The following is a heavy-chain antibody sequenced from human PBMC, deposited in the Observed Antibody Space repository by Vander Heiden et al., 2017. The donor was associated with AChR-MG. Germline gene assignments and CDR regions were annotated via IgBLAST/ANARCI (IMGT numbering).Heavy chain of an antibody. J-gene: IGHJ4*02. CDR2: IKIKTDGGTT. CDR3: TTKVWSSSDY. V-gene: IGHV3-15*01. Sequence: EVQLVESGEGLVKLGGSLRLSCAASGFPLSNAWRAWVRQAPGKGLEWVDRIKIKTDGGTTDYAASVKGTFTISRDDSKNTRYLKMKRLKTEETAVYYSTTKVWSSSDYWGQGTLVTVSS. D-gene: IGHD6-6*01. CDR1: GFPLSNAW.